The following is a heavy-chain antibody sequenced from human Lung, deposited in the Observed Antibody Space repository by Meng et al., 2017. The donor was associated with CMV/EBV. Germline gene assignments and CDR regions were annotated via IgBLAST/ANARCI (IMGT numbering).Heavy chain of an antibody. CDR3: ARGTFRLIVVVPAAKGAFDY. CDR1: GGSFSGYY. J-gene: IGHJ4*02. Sequence: GSLRLSCAVYGGSFSGYYWSWIRQPPGKGLEWIGEINHSGSTNYNQSLKSRVTISVDTCENQFSLKLSSVTAADTAVYYCARGTFRLIVVVPAAKGAFDYWGQGXLVTVSS. D-gene: IGHD2-2*01. CDR2: INHSGST. V-gene: IGHV4-34*01.